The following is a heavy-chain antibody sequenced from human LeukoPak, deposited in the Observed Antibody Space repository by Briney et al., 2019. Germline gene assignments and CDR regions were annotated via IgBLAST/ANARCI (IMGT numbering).Heavy chain of an antibody. J-gene: IGHJ4*02. D-gene: IGHD1-7*01. CDR3: ASLTGTFDY. V-gene: IGHV4-59*05. CDR2: IYYSGST. Sequence: SETLSLTCTVSGGSISSYYWSWIRQPPGKGLEWIGSIYYSGSTYYNPSLKSRVTISVDTSKNQFSLKLSSVTAADTAVYYCASLTGTFDYWGQGTLVTVSS. CDR1: GGSISSYY.